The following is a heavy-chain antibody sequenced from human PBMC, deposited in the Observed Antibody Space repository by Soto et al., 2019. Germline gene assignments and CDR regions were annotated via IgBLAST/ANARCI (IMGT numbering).Heavy chain of an antibody. V-gene: IGHV3-15*07. CDR1: GFIFSNAW. Sequence: GGSLRLSCAASGFIFSNAWMTWVRQAPGKGLEWVGRIKSKSDGGTTDYAAPVKGRFTISRDDSKSTVYLQMNSLETEDTGVYYCYGRSYWGQGTLVTVSS. CDR2: IKSKSDGGTT. D-gene: IGHD1-26*01. CDR3: YGRSY. J-gene: IGHJ4*02.